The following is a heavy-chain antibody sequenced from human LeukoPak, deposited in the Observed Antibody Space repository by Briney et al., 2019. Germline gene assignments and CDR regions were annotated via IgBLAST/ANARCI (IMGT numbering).Heavy chain of an antibody. CDR3: ARVGEATMVRGHYGMDV. V-gene: IGHV3-48*04. CDR2: ISSSSSTI. D-gene: IGHD3-10*01. Sequence: PGGSLRLSCAASGFTFSSYSMNWVRQAPGKGLEWVSYISSSSSTIYYADSVKGRFTISRDNAKNSLYLQMNSLRAEDTAVYYCARVGEATMVRGHYGMDVWGQGTTVTVSS. CDR1: GFTFSSYS. J-gene: IGHJ6*02.